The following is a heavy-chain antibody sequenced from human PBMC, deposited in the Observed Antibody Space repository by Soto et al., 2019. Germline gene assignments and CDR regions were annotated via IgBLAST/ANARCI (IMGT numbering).Heavy chain of an antibody. D-gene: IGHD2-15*01. CDR1: GYSFTSYW. CDR3: ARNRVVADPNYYYYGMDV. Sequence: GESLKISCKGSGYSFTSYWIGWVRQMPGKGLEWMGIIYPGDSDTRYSPSFQGQVTISADKSISTAYLQWSSLKASDTAMYYCARNRVVADPNYYYYGMDVWGQGTTVTVSS. J-gene: IGHJ6*02. CDR2: IYPGDSDT. V-gene: IGHV5-51*01.